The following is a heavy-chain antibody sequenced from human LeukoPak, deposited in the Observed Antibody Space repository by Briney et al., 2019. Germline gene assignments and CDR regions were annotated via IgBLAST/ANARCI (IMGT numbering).Heavy chain of an antibody. V-gene: IGHV1-2*02. CDR1: GYTFTGYY. J-gene: IGHJ4*02. Sequence: ASVKVSCKASGYTFTGYYMHWVRQAPGQGLEWMGWINPNSGGTNYAQKFQGRVTMTRDTSISTAYMELSRLRSDDTAVYYCARGPPFDMITFGFWGQGTLVTVSS. CDR3: ARGPPFDMITFGF. D-gene: IGHD3-16*01. CDR2: INPNSGGT.